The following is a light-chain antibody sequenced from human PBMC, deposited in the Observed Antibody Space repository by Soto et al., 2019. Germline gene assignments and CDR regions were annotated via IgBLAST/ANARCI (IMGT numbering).Light chain of an antibody. CDR1: SSNIGAGYE. CDR2: ENN. CDR3: QSYDSSLSGYV. J-gene: IGLJ1*01. Sequence: QSVLTQSPSVSEAPGQRVTISCTGSSSNIGAGYEAHWYQQVPGTAPKLLIYENNNRPSGVPDRFSVSKSGTSASLAITGLQAEDEAEYYCQSYDSSLSGYVFGTGTKVTVL. V-gene: IGLV1-40*01.